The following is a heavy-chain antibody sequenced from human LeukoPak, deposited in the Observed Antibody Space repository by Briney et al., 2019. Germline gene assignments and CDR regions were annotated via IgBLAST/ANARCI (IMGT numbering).Heavy chain of an antibody. J-gene: IGHJ3*02. CDR2: IYYSGST. D-gene: IGHD2-8*01. V-gene: IGHV4-59*01. CDR3: ASVVGYCTNGVCPTAFDI. Sequence: SETLSLTCTVSGGSISSYYWSWIRQPPGKGREWIGYIYYSGSTNYNPSLKSRVTISVDTSKNQFSLKLSSVTAADTAVYYCASVVGYCTNGVCPTAFDIWGQGTMVTVSS. CDR1: GGSISSYY.